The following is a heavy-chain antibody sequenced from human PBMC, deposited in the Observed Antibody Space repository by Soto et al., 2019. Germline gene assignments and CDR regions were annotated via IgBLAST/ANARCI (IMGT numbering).Heavy chain of an antibody. Sequence: GESLKISCKGSGDSFTSSWIGWVRQMPGKGLELLGIIYPGDSDTRYSPSFQGQVTISADKSTSTAYLQWTSLKASDSAMYYCAKDWGQQLAQYYFDYWGQGTLVTVSS. CDR3: AKDWGQQLAQYYFDY. D-gene: IGHD6-13*01. V-gene: IGHV5-51*01. CDR2: IYPGDSDT. CDR1: GDSFTSSW. J-gene: IGHJ4*02.